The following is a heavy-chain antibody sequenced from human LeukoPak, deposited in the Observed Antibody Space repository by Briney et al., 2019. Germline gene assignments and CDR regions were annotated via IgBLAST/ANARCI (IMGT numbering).Heavy chain of an antibody. Sequence: GGSLRLSCAASGFTFSNAWMSWVRQAPGKGLEWVGHIESKTDGGTTDYAAPVKGRFTISRDDSKNTLYLQMNSLKTEDTAVYYCTTAGGYDSSGYYFYYYYMDVWGKGTTVTVSS. CDR3: TTAGGYDSSGYYFYYYYMDV. CDR1: GFTFSNAW. D-gene: IGHD3-22*01. J-gene: IGHJ6*03. V-gene: IGHV3-15*04. CDR2: IESKTDGGTT.